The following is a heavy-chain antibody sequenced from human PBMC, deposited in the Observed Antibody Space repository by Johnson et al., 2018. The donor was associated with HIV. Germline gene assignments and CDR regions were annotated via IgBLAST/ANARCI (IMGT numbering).Heavy chain of an antibody. V-gene: IGHV3-30*14. Sequence: QVQLVESGGGVVQPGRSLRLSCAASGFTFSSYAMHWVRQAPGKGLEWVAVISYDGSNEYYADSLKGRFTISRDNSKNTLYLQMNSLRAGDTAVYYCARDEAAVRMVANDAFDIWGQGTMVTVSS. CDR2: ISYDGSNE. J-gene: IGHJ3*02. CDR3: ARDEAAVRMVANDAFDI. D-gene: IGHD6-13*01. CDR1: GFTFSSYA.